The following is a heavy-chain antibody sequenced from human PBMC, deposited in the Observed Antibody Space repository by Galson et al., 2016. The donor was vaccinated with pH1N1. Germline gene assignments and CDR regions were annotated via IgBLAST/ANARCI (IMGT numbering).Heavy chain of an antibody. J-gene: IGHJ4*02. CDR1: GYTFTTFG. CDR2: ISTSKGNT. D-gene: IGHD1-1*01. V-gene: IGHV1-18*01. CDR3: ARDQNWNLDY. Sequence: SVKVSCKASGYTFTTFGISWVRQAPGKGLEWLGWISTSKGNTKNAQRLLDRVTMTRDPSTSTVFMELTSLRSDDTAIYYCARDQNWNLDYWGQGTLVTVSS.